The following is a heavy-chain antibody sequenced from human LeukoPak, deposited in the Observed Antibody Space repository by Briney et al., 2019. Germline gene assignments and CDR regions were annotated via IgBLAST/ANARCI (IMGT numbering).Heavy chain of an antibody. D-gene: IGHD5-18*01. CDR3: ARHVDTATDYFDY. CDR2: IYYSGGT. Sequence: SETLTLTCTVSGGSITGYYWNWIRQPPGKGLEWIGYIYYSGGTYYNPSLESRVTISVDTSKSQFSLKLSSVTAADTAVYYCARHVDTATDYFDYWGQGTLVTVSS. CDR1: GGSITGYY. V-gene: IGHV4-59*08. J-gene: IGHJ4*02.